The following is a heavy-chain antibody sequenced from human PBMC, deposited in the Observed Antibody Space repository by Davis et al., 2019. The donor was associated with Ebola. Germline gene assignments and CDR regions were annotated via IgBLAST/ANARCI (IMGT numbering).Heavy chain of an antibody. D-gene: IGHD2-2*01. CDR1: GYTFTSYG. J-gene: IGHJ3*02. V-gene: IGHV1-2*02. CDR3: ASDIVVVPAATGDGAFDI. CDR2: INPNSGGT. Sequence: ASVKVSCKASGYTFTSYGISWVRQAPGQGLEWMGWINPNSGGTNYAQKFQGRVTMTRDTSISTAYMELSRLRSDDTAVYYCASDIVVVPAATGDGAFDIWGQGTMVTVSS.